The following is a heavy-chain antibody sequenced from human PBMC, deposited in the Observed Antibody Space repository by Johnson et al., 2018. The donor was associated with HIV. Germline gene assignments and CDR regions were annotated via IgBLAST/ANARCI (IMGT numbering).Heavy chain of an antibody. J-gene: IGHJ3*01. CDR1: GFTFSSYW. CDR2: IKQDGSEK. CDR3: ARESGGGFYGGGCGY. D-gene: IGHD2-15*01. Sequence: VQLVESGGGLVQPGGSLRLSCAASGFTFSSYWMSWVRQAPGKGLEWVANIKQDGSEKYYVDSVKGRFTISRDNSKNSLYLQMNSLRAEDTAGYYCARESGGGFYGGGCGYWGQRTIVTGPS. V-gene: IGHV3-7*05.